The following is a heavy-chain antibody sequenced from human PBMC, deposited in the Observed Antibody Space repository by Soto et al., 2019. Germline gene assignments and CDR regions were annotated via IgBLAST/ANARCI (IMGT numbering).Heavy chain of an antibody. Sequence: PGGSLRLSCAALGFTFSSYWMSWVRQTQGKGLEWVANIKQDGSEKYYVDSVKGRFTISSDNAKNSLYLQMKSLRAEDTAVYYWGENSPLAVGGGEFDYWGQGTLVTAPQ. D-gene: IGHD6-19*01. CDR1: GFTFSSYW. CDR3: GENSPLAVGGGEFDY. J-gene: IGHJ4*02. V-gene: IGHV3-7*01. CDR2: IKQDGSEK.